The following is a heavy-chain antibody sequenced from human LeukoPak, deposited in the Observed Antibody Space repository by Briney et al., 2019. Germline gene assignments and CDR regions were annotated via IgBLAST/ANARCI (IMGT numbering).Heavy chain of an antibody. D-gene: IGHD1-1*01. CDR3: ARSRDTWSLYYFDF. J-gene: IGHJ4*02. CDR2: INPSGGST. CDR1: GYTFTSYY. V-gene: IGHV1-46*01. Sequence: ASVKVSCKASGYTFTSYYMHWVRQAPGQGLEWMGIINPSGGSTSYAQKFQGRVTMTRGTSINTAYMELSRLRSDDTAVYFCARSRDTWSLYYFDFWGQGTLVTVSS.